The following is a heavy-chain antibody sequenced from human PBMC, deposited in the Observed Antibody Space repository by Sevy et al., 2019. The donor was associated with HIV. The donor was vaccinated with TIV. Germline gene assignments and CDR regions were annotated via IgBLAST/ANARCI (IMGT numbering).Heavy chain of an antibody. J-gene: IGHJ6*03. CDR2: IYYSGST. CDR3: ARTYPGYDYVWGSYRNYYYYMDV. Sequence: SETLSLTCTVSGGSISSYYWSWIRQPPGKGLEWIGYIYYSGSTNYNPSLKSRVTISVDTSKNQFSLKLSSVTAADTVVYYCARTYPGYDYVWGSYRNYYYYMDVWGKGTTVTVSS. D-gene: IGHD3-16*02. CDR1: GGSISSYY. V-gene: IGHV4-59*01.